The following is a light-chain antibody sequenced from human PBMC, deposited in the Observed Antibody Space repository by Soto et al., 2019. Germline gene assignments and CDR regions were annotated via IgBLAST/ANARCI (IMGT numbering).Light chain of an antibody. V-gene: IGLV2-14*01. CDR3: SSYTSTNTPL. CDR1: SSDVGGYNH. Sequence: QSVLTQPASVSGSPGQSITISCTGTSSDVGGYNHVSWYQQHPGKAPILMIYEVSNRPSGVSNRFSGSKSGNTASLTISGLQAEDEADYYCSSYTSTNTPLFGTGTKLTVL. CDR2: EVS. J-gene: IGLJ1*01.